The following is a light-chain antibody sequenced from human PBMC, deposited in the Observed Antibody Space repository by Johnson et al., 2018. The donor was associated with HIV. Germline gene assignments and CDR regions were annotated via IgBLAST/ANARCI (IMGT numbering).Light chain of an antibody. Sequence: QSVLTQPPSVSAAPGQKVTISCSGSSSNIGNNYVSWYQQFPGTAPKLVIYDNNNRPSGIPDRFSGSKSGTSATLGITGLQTGDEADYYCGTWYSSLSSYVFGTGTKVTVL. J-gene: IGLJ1*01. CDR2: DNN. CDR3: GTWYSSLSSYV. V-gene: IGLV1-51*01. CDR1: SSNIGNNY.